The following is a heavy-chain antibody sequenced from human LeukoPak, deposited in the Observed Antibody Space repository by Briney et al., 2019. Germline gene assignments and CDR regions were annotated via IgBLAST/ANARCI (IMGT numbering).Heavy chain of an antibody. CDR2: IYYSGST. CDR1: GGSISSSSYY. V-gene: IGHV4-39*07. D-gene: IGHD6-13*01. CDR3: ARALPPTGSSWSPGRGAFDI. Sequence: SETLSLTCTVSGGSISSSSYYWGWIRQPPGKGLEWIGSIYYSGSTYYNPSLKSRVTISVDTSKNQFSLKLSSVTAADTAVYYCARALPPTGSSWSPGRGAFDIWGQGTMVTVSS. J-gene: IGHJ3*02.